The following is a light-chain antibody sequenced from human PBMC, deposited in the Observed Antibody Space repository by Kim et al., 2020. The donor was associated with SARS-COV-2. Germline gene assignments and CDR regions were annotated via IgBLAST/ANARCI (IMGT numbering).Light chain of an antibody. Sequence: EIILTQSPVTLSLSPGDRATLSCRASQSVGTYLAWYQQKPGQAPRLLIFDASNRATGIPARFSGSGSGTDFTLVISSLEPEDFATYYCLQRSDWYTFGQRTKVDIK. V-gene: IGKV3-11*01. J-gene: IGKJ2*01. CDR1: QSVGTY. CDR3: LQRSDWYT. CDR2: DAS.